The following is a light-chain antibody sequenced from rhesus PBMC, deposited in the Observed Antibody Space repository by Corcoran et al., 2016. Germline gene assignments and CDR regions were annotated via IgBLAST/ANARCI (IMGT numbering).Light chain of an antibody. CDR3: VQAIAFPYS. J-gene: IGKJ2*01. Sequence: DIVMTQTPLSLPITPGEPASISCRSSQSLLHSNGNTYLHWYLQKPGQSPQLLIYGGSNRASGVPDRFRGSGSDTDFTLKISKVEAEDVGVYYCVQAIAFPYSFGQGTKVEIK. V-gene: IGKV2-72*01. CDR1: QSLLHSNGNTY. CDR2: GGS.